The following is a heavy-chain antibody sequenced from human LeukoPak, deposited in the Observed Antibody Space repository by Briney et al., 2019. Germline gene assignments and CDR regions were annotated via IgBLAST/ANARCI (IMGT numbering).Heavy chain of an antibody. CDR1: GFTFSAYA. CDR3: VKTGSGWYGDY. J-gene: IGHJ4*02. D-gene: IGHD6-13*01. CDR2: IRYDGINK. V-gene: IGHV3-30*02. Sequence: GGSLRLSCAASGFTFSAYAMYWVRQAPGKGPEWVALIRYDGINKYYGDSVKGRFTISRDNSKKMLYLQMNSLRAEDTAVYYCVKTGSGWYGDYWGQGARVTVSS.